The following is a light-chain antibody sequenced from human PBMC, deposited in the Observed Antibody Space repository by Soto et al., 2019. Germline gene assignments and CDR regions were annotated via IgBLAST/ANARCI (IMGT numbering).Light chain of an antibody. J-gene: IGKJ1*01. Sequence: DVQMTQSPSTLSASVGGRVTITCRASQSIINWLAWYQQKPGKAPKLLIYGASSLESGVPSRFSGSGSGTDFTLTISCLQSEDFATYYCQQYYSYPRTFGQGTKVDIK. CDR2: GAS. CDR3: QQYYSYPRT. V-gene: IGKV1-5*01. CDR1: QSIINW.